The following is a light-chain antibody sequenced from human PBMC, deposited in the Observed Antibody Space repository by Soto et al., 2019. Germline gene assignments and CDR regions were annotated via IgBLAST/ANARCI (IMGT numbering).Light chain of an antibody. Sequence: DVQMTQSPCSLSTSIGYRVTVTCGSSQSISNCLNWYQHKPGNAPKILIHSASTLESGVPSRFSGGGSGTEFNFTISSLQREDSATYYCQESYTTPLTFGGGTQLDI. V-gene: IGKV1-39*01. CDR2: SAS. CDR3: QESYTTPLT. J-gene: IGKJ4*01. CDR1: QSISNC.